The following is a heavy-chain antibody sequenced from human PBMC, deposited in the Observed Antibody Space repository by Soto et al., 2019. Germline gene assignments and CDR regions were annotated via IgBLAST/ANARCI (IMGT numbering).Heavy chain of an antibody. V-gene: IGHV1-3*01. CDR2: INAGNGNT. Sequence: GPVKVSCKASGYTFTSYAMHWVRQAPGQRLEWMGWINAGNGNTKYSQKFQGRVTITRDTSASTAYMELSSLRSEDTAVYYCARVLADYDILTGFYYYYGMDVWGQGTTVTVS. J-gene: IGHJ6*02. CDR3: ARVLADYDILTGFYYYYGMDV. D-gene: IGHD3-9*01. CDR1: GYTFTSYA.